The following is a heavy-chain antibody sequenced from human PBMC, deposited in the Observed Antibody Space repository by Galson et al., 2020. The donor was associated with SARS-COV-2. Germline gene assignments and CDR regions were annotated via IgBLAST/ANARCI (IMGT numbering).Heavy chain of an antibody. CDR1: GGSISTYY. D-gene: IGHD1-26*01. CDR2: IYNSGST. Sequence: ASETLSLTCTVSGGSISTYYWSWIRQPPGKGLQWIGYIYNSGSTNYNPSLKSRVTISVDTSKNQFSLKLRSVTAADTAVYYCAGTTGSHSALFDPWGQGTLVTVSS. J-gene: IGHJ5*02. CDR3: AGTTGSHSALFDP. V-gene: IGHV4-59*01.